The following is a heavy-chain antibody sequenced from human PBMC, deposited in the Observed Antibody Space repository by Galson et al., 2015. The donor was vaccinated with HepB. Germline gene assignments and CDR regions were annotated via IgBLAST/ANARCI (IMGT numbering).Heavy chain of an antibody. J-gene: IGHJ4*02. D-gene: IGHD6-19*01. CDR2: IYSGGST. CDR3: ARSWAVAGLDY. CDR1: GFTVSSNY. Sequence: LRLSCAASGFTVSSNYMSWVRQAPGKGLEWVSVIYSGGSTYYADSVKGRFTTSRDNSKNTLYLQMNSLRAEDTAVYYCARSWAVAGLDYWGQGTLVTVSS. V-gene: IGHV3-53*01.